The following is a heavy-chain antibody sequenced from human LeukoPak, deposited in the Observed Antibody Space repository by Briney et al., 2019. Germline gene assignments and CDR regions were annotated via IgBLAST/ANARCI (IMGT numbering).Heavy chain of an antibody. CDR1: GFTFSSYD. D-gene: IGHD1-14*01. Sequence: GGSLRLSCAASGFTFSSYDMHWVRQATGRGLEWVSAIGTAGDTYYPGSVKGRFTISRENAKNSLYLQMNSLRAGDTAVYYCASSLPDLTRSASLAPIPFDYWGQGTLVTVCS. V-gene: IGHV3-13*01. J-gene: IGHJ4*02. CDR2: IGTAGDT. CDR3: ASSLPDLTRSASLAPIPFDY.